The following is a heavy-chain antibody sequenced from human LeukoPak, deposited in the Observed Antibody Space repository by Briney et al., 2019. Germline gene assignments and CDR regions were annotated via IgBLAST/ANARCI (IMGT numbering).Heavy chain of an antibody. V-gene: IGHV4-59*01. CDR1: GGSISSYY. CDR2: IYYSGST. D-gene: IGHD6-13*01. CDR3: ARDGRQLVLDY. Sequence: SETLSLTCTVSGGSISSYYWSWIRQPPGKGLEWIGYIYYSGSTNYNPSLKSRVTISVDTSKNQFSLKLSSETAADTAVYYCARDGRQLVLDYWGQGTLVTVSS. J-gene: IGHJ4*02.